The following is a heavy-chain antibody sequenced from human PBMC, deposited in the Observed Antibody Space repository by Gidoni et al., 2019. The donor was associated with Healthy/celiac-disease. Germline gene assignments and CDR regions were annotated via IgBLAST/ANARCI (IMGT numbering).Heavy chain of an antibody. V-gene: IGHV3-21*01. CDR2: ISSSSSYI. D-gene: IGHD6-13*01. CDR1: GFTFSSYS. Sequence: EVQLVESGGGLVKPGGSLRLSCAASGFTFSSYSMNWVRQAPGKGLEWVSSISSSSSYIYYADSVKGRFTISRDNAKNSLYLQMNSLRAEDTAVYYCARDLYSSSWYPFSFDYWGQGTLVTVSS. J-gene: IGHJ4*02. CDR3: ARDLYSSSWYPFSFDY.